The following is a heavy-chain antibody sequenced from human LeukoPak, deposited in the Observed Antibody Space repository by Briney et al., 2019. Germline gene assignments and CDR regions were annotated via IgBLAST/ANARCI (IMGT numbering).Heavy chain of an antibody. Sequence: GGSLRLSCAASGFTFSSFGTHWVRQAPGKGLAWVAFLGHEGTNKYYAESVKGRFTISRDDSKNTLFLQMDSLRPEDTAVYYCAKDGHWTFDYWGQGTLVTVSS. V-gene: IGHV3-30*02. CDR3: AKDGHWTFDY. D-gene: IGHD1-1*01. CDR1: GFTFSSFG. CDR2: LGHEGTNK. J-gene: IGHJ4*02.